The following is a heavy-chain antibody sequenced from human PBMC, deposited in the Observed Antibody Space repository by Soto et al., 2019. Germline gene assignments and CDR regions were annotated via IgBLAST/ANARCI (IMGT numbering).Heavy chain of an antibody. J-gene: IGHJ5*02. V-gene: IGHV4-39*01. Sequence: SETLSLTCTVSGGSISSSSYYWGWVRQPPGKGLEWIGSIYYSGSTYYNPSLKSRVTISVDTSKNQFSLKLSSVTAADTAVYYCGRQTSNDFNCFDPWGQGTLVTVS. CDR3: GRQTSNDFNCFDP. CDR2: IYYSGST. D-gene: IGHD3-3*01. CDR1: GGSISSSSYY.